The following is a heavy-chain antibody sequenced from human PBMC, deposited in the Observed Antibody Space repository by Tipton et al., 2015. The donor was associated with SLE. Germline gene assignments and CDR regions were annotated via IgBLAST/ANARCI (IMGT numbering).Heavy chain of an antibody. CDR1: GGTFSSYA. Sequence: QVQLVQSGAEVKKPGSSVKVSCKASGGTFSSYAISWVRQAPGQGLEWMGGIIPIFGTANYAQKFQGRVTITTDESTSTAYMELSSLRSEDTAVYYCAREEWSLTDWSSRRFAFDIWGQGTMVTVSS. CDR2: IIPIFGTA. D-gene: IGHD3-3*01. V-gene: IGHV1-69*01. CDR3: AREEWSLTDWSSRRFAFDI. J-gene: IGHJ3*02.